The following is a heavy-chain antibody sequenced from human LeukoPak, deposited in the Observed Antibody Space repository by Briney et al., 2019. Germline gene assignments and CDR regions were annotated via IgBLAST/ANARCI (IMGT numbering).Heavy chain of an antibody. J-gene: IGHJ6*02. V-gene: IGHV3-23*01. CDR1: GFTFSDYS. CDR3: VKGIRGYYYNMDV. CDR2: IRGSGDRK. Sequence: PGGSLRLSCAASGFTFSDYSMNWVRQAPGKGLEWVSGIRGSGDRKFYADSVEGRFTISRDKSKSTLYLQMNSLRVEDTAIYYCVKGIRGYYYNMDVWGQGTTVTVSS.